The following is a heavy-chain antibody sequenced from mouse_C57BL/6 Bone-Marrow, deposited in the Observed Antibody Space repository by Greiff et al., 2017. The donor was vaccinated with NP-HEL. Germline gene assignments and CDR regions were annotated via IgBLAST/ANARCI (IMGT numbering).Heavy chain of an antibody. CDR3: ARHYY. CDR2: ISNGGGST. J-gene: IGHJ4*01. Sequence: EVMLVESGGGLVQPGGSLKLSCAASGFTFGDYYMYWVRQTPEKRLEWVAYISNGGGSTYYPDTVKGRFTISRDNAKNTLYLQMSRLKSEDTAMYYCARHYYWGQGTSVTVSS. CDR1: GFTFGDYY. V-gene: IGHV5-12*01.